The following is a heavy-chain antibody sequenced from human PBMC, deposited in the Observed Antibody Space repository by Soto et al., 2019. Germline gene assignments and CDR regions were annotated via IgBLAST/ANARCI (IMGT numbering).Heavy chain of an antibody. CDR1: GYTFIKSF. Sequence: QVQLVQSGTEVKKPGASVKVSCKASGYTFIKSFIHWVRQAPGQGLEWMAIINPDGGVTTYAQKLRGRVTVTRDTSTSTVYMEVNSLTSEDTAVYDCARPYSSSWYGMGYWGQGTLVTVSS. CDR3: ARPYSSSWYGMGY. D-gene: IGHD6-13*01. CDR2: INPDGGVT. J-gene: IGHJ4*02. V-gene: IGHV1-46*03.